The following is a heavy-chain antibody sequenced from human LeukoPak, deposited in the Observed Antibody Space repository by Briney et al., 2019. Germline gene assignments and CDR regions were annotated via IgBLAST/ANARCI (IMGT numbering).Heavy chain of an antibody. CDR3: AKVGLY. Sequence: GGSLRLSCAASGFTFSSYVMHWVRQAPGKGLEWVAVISYDGSNKYYADSVKGRFTISRDNSKNTLYLQMNSLRAEDTAVYYCAKVGLYWGQGTLVTVSS. J-gene: IGHJ4*02. CDR1: GFTFSSYV. D-gene: IGHD3-10*01. CDR2: ISYDGSNK. V-gene: IGHV3-30*18.